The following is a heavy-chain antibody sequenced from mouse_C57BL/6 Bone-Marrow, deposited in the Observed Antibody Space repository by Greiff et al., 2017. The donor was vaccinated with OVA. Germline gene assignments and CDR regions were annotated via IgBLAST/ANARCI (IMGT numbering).Heavy chain of an antibody. CDR2: IDPSDSET. D-gene: IGHD1-1*01. J-gene: IGHJ1*03. CDR1: GYTFTSYW. CDR3: ASFYYYGSSPRYWYFDV. V-gene: IGHV1-52*01. Sequence: VKLQQPGAELVRPGSSVKLSCKASGYTFTSYWMHWVKQRPIQGLEWIGNIDPSDSETHYNQKFKDQATLTVAKSSSTAYMQLSSLTSEDSAVYYCASFYYYGSSPRYWYFDVWGTGTTVTVSS.